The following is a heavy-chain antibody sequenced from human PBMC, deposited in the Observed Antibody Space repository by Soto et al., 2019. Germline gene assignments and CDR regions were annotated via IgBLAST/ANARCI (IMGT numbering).Heavy chain of an antibody. D-gene: IGHD3-22*01. CDR1: GFSLSSSGVG. CDR3: ARLYYYDTSGYLRPFDY. V-gene: IGHV2-5*02. CDR2: VFWDNDK. Sequence: SGPTLVHPTETLTLTCTFSGFSLSSSGVGVGWIRQPPGKALEWLALVFWDNDKRYSPSLKSRLTITKDASRNQVVLTMTNMEPVDTATYSCARLYYYDTSGYLRPFDYWGQGTLVTVSS. J-gene: IGHJ4*02.